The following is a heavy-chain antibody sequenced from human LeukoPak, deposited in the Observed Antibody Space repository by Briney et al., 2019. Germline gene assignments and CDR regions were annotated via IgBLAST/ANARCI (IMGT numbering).Heavy chain of an antibody. CDR3: AKFGDLGFDY. CDR2: ISYDGSNK. Sequence: GGSLRLSCAASGFTFTSYAMHWVRQAPGKGLEWVAVISYDGSNKYFADSVKGRFTISRDNSKNTLYLQMNSLRAEDTAVYYCAKFGDLGFDYWGQGTLVTVSS. D-gene: IGHD3-16*01. CDR1: GFTFTSYA. J-gene: IGHJ4*02. V-gene: IGHV3-30*18.